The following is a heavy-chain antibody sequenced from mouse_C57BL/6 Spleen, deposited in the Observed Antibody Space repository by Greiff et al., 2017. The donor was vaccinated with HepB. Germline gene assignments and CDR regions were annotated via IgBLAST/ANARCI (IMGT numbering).Heavy chain of an antibody. CDR1: GYTFTSYW. J-gene: IGHJ3*01. V-gene: IGHV1-69*01. CDR3: ASQTAQATFLAY. D-gene: IGHD3-2*02. Sequence: QVQLKESGAELVMPGASVKLSCKASGYTFTSYWMHWVKQRPGQGLEWIGEIDPSDSYTNYNQKFKGKSTLTVDKSSSTAYMQLSSLTSEDSAVYYCASQTAQATFLAYWGQGTLVTVSA. CDR2: IDPSDSYT.